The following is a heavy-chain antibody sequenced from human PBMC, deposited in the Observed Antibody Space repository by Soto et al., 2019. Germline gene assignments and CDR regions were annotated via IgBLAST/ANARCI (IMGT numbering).Heavy chain of an antibody. J-gene: IGHJ4*02. D-gene: IGHD4-17*01. CDR1: GFSLSNYW. CDR3: ARWTTALDY. V-gene: IGHV3-7*03. CDR2: IKQDGSAT. Sequence: EVQLLESGGGLVQPGGSLRLSCAASGFSLSNYWMTWVRRAPGKRPEWVANIKQDGSATYYMDSVRGRFTISRDNANNSLFLQMNRLRAEDTALYYCARWTTALDYWGQGALVTVSS.